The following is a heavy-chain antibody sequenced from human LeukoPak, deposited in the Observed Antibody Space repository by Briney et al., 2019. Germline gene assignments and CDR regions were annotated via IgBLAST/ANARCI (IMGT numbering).Heavy chain of an antibody. CDR1: GGTFSSYA. CDR3: ASPSTTVVTPNYYYYMDV. Sequence: GASVKVSCKASGGTFSSYAISWVRQAPGQGREWMGGIIPIFGTANYAQKFKGRVTITTDESTSTAYMELSSLRSEDTAVYYCASPSTTVVTPNYYYYMDVWGKGTTVTVSS. V-gene: IGHV1-69*05. J-gene: IGHJ6*03. D-gene: IGHD4-23*01. CDR2: IIPIFGTA.